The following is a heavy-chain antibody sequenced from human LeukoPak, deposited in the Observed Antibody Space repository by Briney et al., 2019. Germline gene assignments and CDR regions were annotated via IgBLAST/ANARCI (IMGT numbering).Heavy chain of an antibody. CDR2: IYYSGST. Sequence: KPSETLSLTCTVSGGSISSYYWSWIRQPPGKGLEWIGYIYYSGSTNYNPSLKSRVTISVDTSKNQFSLKLSSVTAADTAVYYCARDPGAAAALRVAFDIWGQGTMVTVSS. CDR3: ARDPGAAAALRVAFDI. J-gene: IGHJ3*02. D-gene: IGHD6-13*01. V-gene: IGHV4-59*01. CDR1: GGSISSYY.